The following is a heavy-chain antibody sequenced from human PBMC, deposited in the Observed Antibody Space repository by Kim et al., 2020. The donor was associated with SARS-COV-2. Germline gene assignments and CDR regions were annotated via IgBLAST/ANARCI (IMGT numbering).Heavy chain of an antibody. D-gene: IGHD3-22*01. Sequence: GRFTISRDNSKNTLYLQMNSLGAEGTAVYYCARGIKYYYDSSGYVSDFDYWGQGTLVTVSS. V-gene: IGHV3-30*05. J-gene: IGHJ4*02. CDR3: ARGIKYYYDSSGYVSDFDY.